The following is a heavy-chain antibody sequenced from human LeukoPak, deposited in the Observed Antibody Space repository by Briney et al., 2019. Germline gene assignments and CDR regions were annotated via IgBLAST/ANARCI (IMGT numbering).Heavy chain of an antibody. CDR2: IYYSGST. CDR1: GGSISSYY. V-gene: IGHV4-59*01. CDR3: ARAQYCSGGSCYFNY. Sequence: PSETLSLTCTVSGGSISSYYWSWIRQPPGKGLEWIGYIYYSGSTNYNPSLKSRVPISVDTSKNQFSLKLSSVTAADTAVYYCARAQYCSGGSCYFNYWGQGTLVTVSS. J-gene: IGHJ4*02. D-gene: IGHD2-15*01.